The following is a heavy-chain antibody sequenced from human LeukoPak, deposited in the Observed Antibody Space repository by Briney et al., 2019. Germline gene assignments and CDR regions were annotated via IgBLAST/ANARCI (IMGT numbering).Heavy chain of an antibody. J-gene: IGHJ4*02. Sequence: SETLSLTCTVSGGSISSGDYYWSWIRQPPGKGLEWIGYIYYSGSTYYNPSLKSRVTISVDTSKNQFSLKLSSVTAADTAVYYCARVRAAAGYFDYWGQGTLVTVSS. CDR2: IYYSGST. CDR1: GGSISSGDYY. CDR3: ARVRAAAGYFDY. D-gene: IGHD6-13*01. V-gene: IGHV4-30-4*08.